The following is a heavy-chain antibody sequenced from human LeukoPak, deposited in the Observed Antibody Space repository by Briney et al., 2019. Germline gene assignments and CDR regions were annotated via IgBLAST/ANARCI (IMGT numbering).Heavy chain of an antibody. J-gene: IGHJ4*02. CDR2: ISYDGSNK. D-gene: IGHD6-19*01. CDR1: GFTFSSYA. V-gene: IGHV3-30*04. CDR3: ARAVSSGWYDFDY. Sequence: GRSLRLSCAASGFTFSSYAMHWVRQAPGKGLEWVAVISYDGSNKYYADSVKGRFTISSDNSKNTLYLQMNSLRAEDTAVYYCARAVSSGWYDFDYWGQGTLVTVSS.